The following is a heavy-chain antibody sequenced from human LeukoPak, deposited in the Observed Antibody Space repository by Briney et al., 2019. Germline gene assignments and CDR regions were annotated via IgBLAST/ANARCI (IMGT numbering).Heavy chain of an antibody. Sequence: GGSLRLSCATSGFSFSDYYMTWMRQAPGKGLEWVAYSSGNGNTIYYADSVKGRFTISRDNAKISLYLQMNSLRAEDTAVYYCVSPLITTTGTTHWGQGTLVTVSS. CDR3: VSPLITTTGTTH. CDR2: SSGNGNTI. D-gene: IGHD6-13*01. V-gene: IGHV3-11*04. J-gene: IGHJ4*02. CDR1: GFSFSDYY.